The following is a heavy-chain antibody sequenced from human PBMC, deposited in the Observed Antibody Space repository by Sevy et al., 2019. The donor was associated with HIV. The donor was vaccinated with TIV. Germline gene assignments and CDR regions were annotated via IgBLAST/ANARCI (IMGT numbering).Heavy chain of an antibody. CDR2: ISYDGSNK. V-gene: IGHV3-30*18. D-gene: IGHD3-10*01. CDR3: AKDGPLGLWFGEFDP. J-gene: IGHJ5*02. Sequence: GESLKISCAASGFTFSSYGMHWVRQAPGKGLEWVAVISYDGSNKYYADSVKGRFTISRDNSKNTLYLQMNSLRAEDTAVYYCAKDGPLGLWFGEFDPWGQGTLVTVSS. CDR1: GFTFSSYG.